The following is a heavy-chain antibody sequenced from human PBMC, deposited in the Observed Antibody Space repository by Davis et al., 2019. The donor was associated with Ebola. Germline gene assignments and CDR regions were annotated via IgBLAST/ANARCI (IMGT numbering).Heavy chain of an antibody. J-gene: IGHJ6*02. Sequence: GESLKISCKGSGYSFPNYWIAWVRQMPGKGLECMGIIYPGDSETRYSPSFQGQVTISADKSISTAYLQWSSLKASDTAMYYCARSRAARSLYGMDVWGQGTTVTVSS. CDR3: ARSRAARSLYGMDV. V-gene: IGHV5-51*01. CDR1: GYSFPNYW. D-gene: IGHD6-6*01. CDR2: IYPGDSET.